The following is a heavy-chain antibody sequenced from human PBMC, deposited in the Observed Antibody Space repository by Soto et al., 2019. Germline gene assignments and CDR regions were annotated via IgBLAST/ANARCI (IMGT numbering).Heavy chain of an antibody. J-gene: IGHJ4*02. CDR3: AISKDRGGRTTFIY. CDR2: IKQDGSEK. CDR1: GFTFSSYW. D-gene: IGHD3-16*01. V-gene: IGHV3-7*03. Sequence: RLSCAASGFTFSSYWMSWVRQAPGKGLEWVANIKQDGSEKYYVDSVKGRFTISRDNAKNSLYLQMKSLRAEDTALYYCAISKDRGGRTTFIYWGQGTQVTVSS.